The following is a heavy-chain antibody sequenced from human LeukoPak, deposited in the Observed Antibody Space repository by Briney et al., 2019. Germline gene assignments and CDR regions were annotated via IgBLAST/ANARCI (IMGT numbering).Heavy chain of an antibody. D-gene: IGHD3-22*01. CDR3: ARHGSYYYDSSGYQIDY. CDR2: IYPGDSDT. V-gene: IGHV5-51*01. Sequence: GESLKISCKGSGYSFTSYWIGWVRQMPGKGLEWMGIIYPGDSDTRYSPSFQGQVTISADESISTAYLQWSSLKASDTAMYYCARHGSYYYDSSGYQIDYWGQGTLVTVSS. CDR1: GYSFTSYW. J-gene: IGHJ4*02.